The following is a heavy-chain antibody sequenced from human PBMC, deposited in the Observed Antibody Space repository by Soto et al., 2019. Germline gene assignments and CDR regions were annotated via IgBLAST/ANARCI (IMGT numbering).Heavy chain of an antibody. Sequence: SVTLSVTCTVAGGSISSYCWSWIRQPPGKGLEWIGYIYYSGSTNYNPSLKSRVTISVDTSKNQFSLKLSSVTAADTAVYYCARVGGSGSSNWFDPWGQGTLVTVSS. D-gene: IGHD3-10*01. CDR3: ARVGGSGSSNWFDP. CDR2: IYYSGST. J-gene: IGHJ5*02. CDR1: GGSISSYC. V-gene: IGHV4-59*01.